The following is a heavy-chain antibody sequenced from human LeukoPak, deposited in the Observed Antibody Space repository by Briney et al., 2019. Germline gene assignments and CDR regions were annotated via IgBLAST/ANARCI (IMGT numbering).Heavy chain of an antibody. Sequence: ASVKVSCKASGYTFTSYGISWVRQAPGQGLEWMGWISAYNGNTNYAQKLQGRVTMTTDTSTSTAYMELRSLRSDDTAVYYCAREINGRQTIVGWFDPWGQGTLVTVSS. D-gene: IGHD2-8*01. CDR2: ISAYNGNT. J-gene: IGHJ5*02. CDR3: AREINGRQTIVGWFDP. CDR1: GYTFTSYG. V-gene: IGHV1-18*01.